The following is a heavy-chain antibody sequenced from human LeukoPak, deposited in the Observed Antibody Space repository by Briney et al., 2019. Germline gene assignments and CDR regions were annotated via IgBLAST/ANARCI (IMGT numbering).Heavy chain of an antibody. V-gene: IGHV3-9*01. CDR2: ISWNSGSI. D-gene: IGHD3-10*01. Sequence: PGGSLRLSCAASGFTFDDYAMHWVRQAPGKGLEWVSGISWNSGSIGYADSVKGRFTISRDNAKNSLYVQMNSLRAEDTALYYCAKGGSHGYYYYMDVWGKGTTVTISS. J-gene: IGHJ6*03. CDR3: AKGGSHGYYYYMDV. CDR1: GFTFDDYA.